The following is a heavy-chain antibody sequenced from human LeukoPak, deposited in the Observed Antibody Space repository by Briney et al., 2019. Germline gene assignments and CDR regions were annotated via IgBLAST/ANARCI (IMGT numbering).Heavy chain of an antibody. J-gene: IGHJ3*02. CDR2: IYYSGST. D-gene: IGHD3-10*01. CDR3: ARPLGFGELSDAFDI. Sequence: PSETLSLTCTVSGGSISSSSYYWGWIRQPPGKGLEWIGSIYYSGSTYYNPSLKSRVTISVDTSKNQFSLKLSSVTAADTAVYYCARPLGFGELSDAFDIWGQGTMVTVSS. V-gene: IGHV4-39*01. CDR1: GGSISSSSYY.